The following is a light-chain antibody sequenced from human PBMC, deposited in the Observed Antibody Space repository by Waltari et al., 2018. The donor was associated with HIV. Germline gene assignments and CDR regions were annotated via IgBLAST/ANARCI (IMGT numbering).Light chain of an antibody. Sequence: QSALTQHASVSGSPGQSITISCTGTSSDVGGYNYVSWYQQHPGKAPKLMIYEVSNRPSGVSNRFSGSKSGNTASLTISGLQAEDEADYYCSSYTSSSTQVFGTGTKVTVL. J-gene: IGLJ1*01. CDR1: SSDVGGYNY. V-gene: IGLV2-14*01. CDR3: SSYTSSSTQV. CDR2: EVS.